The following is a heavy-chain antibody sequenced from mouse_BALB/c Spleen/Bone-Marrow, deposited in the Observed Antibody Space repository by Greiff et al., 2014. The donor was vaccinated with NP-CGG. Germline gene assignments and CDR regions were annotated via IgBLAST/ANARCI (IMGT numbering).Heavy chain of an antibody. CDR3: TRRGIYDERTAMDY. J-gene: IGHJ4*01. CDR2: INSGGTNT. CDR1: GFTFSSYG. Sequence: EVKLMESGGDLVYPGGSLKLSCAASGFTFSSYGMSWVRQTPDTRLEWVATINSGGTNTYYPDSMKGRFTISRDNAKNTLYLQMSSLRSEDTAMYYCTRRGIYDERTAMDYWGRGTPVTVSS. V-gene: IGHV5-6*02. D-gene: IGHD2-12*01.